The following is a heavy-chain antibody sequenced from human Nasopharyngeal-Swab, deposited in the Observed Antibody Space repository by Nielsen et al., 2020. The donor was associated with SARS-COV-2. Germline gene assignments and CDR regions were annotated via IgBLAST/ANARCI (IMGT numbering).Heavy chain of an antibody. CDR2: INAGNGNT. CDR3: ARDPYYYGSMGAFDI. V-gene: IGHV1-3*01. J-gene: IGHJ3*02. D-gene: IGHD3-10*01. CDR1: GYTFTSYA. Sequence: ASVKVSCKASGYTFTSYAMHWVRQAPGQRLEWMGWINAGNGNTKYSQKFQGRVTMTRDTSTSTVYMELSSLRSEDTAVYYCARDPYYYGSMGAFDIWGQGTMVTVSS.